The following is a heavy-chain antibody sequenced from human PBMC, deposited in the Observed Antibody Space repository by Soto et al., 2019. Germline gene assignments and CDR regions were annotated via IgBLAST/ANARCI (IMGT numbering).Heavy chain of an antibody. CDR3: AKPHSGYEGGDY. D-gene: IGHD5-12*01. CDR2: ISGSGGST. J-gene: IGHJ4*02. CDR1: GFTFSSYA. Sequence: EVQLLESGGGLVQPGGSLRLSCAASGFTFSSYAMSWVRQAPGKGLEWVSAISGSGGSTYYADSVKGRFTISRDNSKNTLYLQMNSLRAEDPAVYYCAKPHSGYEGGDYWGQGTLVTVSS. V-gene: IGHV3-23*01.